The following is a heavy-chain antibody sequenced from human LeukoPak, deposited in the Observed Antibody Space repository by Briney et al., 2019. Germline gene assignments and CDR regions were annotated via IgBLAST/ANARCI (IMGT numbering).Heavy chain of an antibody. CDR1: GFNFSNYW. CDR2: IDQEGGEQ. D-gene: IGHD4-11*01. V-gene: IGHV3-7*01. J-gene: IGHJ4*02. Sequence: GGSLRLSCVVSGFNFSNYWMSWVRQAPGKGLEWVANIDQEGGEQNYVDSVKGRFSISRDNAKTSVYLQMNSLKVEDTGFYYCARSKAGCYWGRGTLVTVSS. CDR3: ARSKAGCY.